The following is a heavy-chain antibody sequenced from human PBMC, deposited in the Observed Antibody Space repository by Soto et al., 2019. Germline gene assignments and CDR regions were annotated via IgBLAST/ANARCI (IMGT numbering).Heavy chain of an antibody. CDR3: ANPRERDSWPFDS. Sequence: EVQLLESGGGLVQPGGSLRLYCAASGFTFSSYAMTWVRQAPGKGLEWVSAISYNGDYTYYADSVKGRFTISRDNSKTTLYVKRNSLRAEDTAVYYCANPRERDSWPFDSWGQGTLVTVSS. CDR2: ISYNGDYT. CDR1: GFTFSSYA. J-gene: IGHJ5*01. D-gene: IGHD6-13*01. V-gene: IGHV3-23*01.